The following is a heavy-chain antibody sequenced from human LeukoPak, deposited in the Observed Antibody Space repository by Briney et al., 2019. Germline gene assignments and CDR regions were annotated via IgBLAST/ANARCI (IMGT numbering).Heavy chain of an antibody. J-gene: IGHJ4*02. Sequence: SETLSLTCTVSGGSISSYYWSWIRQPPGKGLEWIGYIYYSGSTNYNPSLKSRVTISVDTSKNQFSLKLSSVTAADTAVYYCAREKYYYDSSGYYYLFFDYRGQGTLVTVSS. CDR3: AREKYYYDSSGYYYLFFDY. D-gene: IGHD3-22*01. CDR1: GGSISSYY. CDR2: IYYSGST. V-gene: IGHV4-59*01.